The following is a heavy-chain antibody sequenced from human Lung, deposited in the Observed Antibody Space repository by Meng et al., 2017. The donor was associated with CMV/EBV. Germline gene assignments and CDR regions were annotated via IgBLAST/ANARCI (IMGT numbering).Heavy chain of an antibody. CDR1: GGTFSSYA. CDR2: IIPILGIA. V-gene: IGHV1-69*10. D-gene: IGHD2-2*01. Sequence: QVQLVESGDEVKKPGSSVKVSCKASGGTFSSYAISWVRQAPGQGLEWMGGIIPILGIANYAQKFQGRVTITADKSTSTAYMELSSLRSEDTAVYYCAREIVVVPAALNWFDPWGQGTLVTVSS. CDR3: AREIVVVPAALNWFDP. J-gene: IGHJ5*02.